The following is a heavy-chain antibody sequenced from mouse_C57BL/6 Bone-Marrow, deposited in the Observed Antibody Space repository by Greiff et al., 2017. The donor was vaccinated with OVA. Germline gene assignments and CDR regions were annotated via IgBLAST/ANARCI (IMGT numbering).Heavy chain of an antibody. CDR3: ARGGTEDFDY. V-gene: IGHV3-1*01. J-gene: IGHJ2*01. D-gene: IGHD3-3*01. CDR2: ISYSGST. CDR1: GYSITSGYD. Sequence: DVKLQESGPGMVKPSQSLSLTCTVTGYSITSGYDWHWIRHFPGNKLEWMGYISYSGSTNYNPSLKSRIPITHDTSKNHFFLKLNSVTTEDTATYYGARGGTEDFDYWGQGTTLTVSS.